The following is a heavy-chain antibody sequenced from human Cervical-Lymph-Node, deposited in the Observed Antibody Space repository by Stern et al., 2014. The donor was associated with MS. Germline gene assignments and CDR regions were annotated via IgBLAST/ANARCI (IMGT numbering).Heavy chain of an antibody. CDR1: GGTFSSYA. D-gene: IGHD4-17*01. J-gene: IGHJ4*02. Sequence: VQLVESGAEVKKPGSSVKVSCKASGGTFSSYAISWVRQAPGQGLEWMGGILPIFGATNYAKKFQGSITITADESTSTAYMVLSSLRSEDTAVYYCARSHFTSVTTAFDYWGQGTLVTVSS. V-gene: IGHV1-69*01. CDR3: ARSHFTSVTTAFDY. CDR2: ILPIFGAT.